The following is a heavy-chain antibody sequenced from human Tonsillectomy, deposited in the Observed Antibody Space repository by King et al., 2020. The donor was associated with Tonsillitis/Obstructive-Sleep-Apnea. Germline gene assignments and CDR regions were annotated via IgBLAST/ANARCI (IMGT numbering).Heavy chain of an antibody. CDR3: AAALSCSSTSCYDVWFDP. D-gene: IGHD2-2*01. J-gene: IGHJ5*02. Sequence: QLVQSGPEVKKPGTSVKVSCKASGFTFTSSAMQWVRQARGQRLEWIGWIVVGSGNTNYAQKFQERVTITRDMSTSTAYMELSSLRSEDTDVYYCAAALSCSSTSCYDVWFDPWGQGTLVTVSS. CDR2: IVVGSGNT. CDR1: GFTFTSSA. V-gene: IGHV1-58*02.